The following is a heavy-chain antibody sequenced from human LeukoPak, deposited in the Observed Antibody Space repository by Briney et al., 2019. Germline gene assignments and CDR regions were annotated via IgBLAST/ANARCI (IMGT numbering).Heavy chain of an antibody. Sequence: SGPTLVKPSETLSLTCTVSGGSISSYYWSWIRQPPGKGLEWIGYIYYSGSTNYNPSLKSRVTISVDTSKNQFSLKLSSVTAADTAVYYCARDKRYGGSSSWYVGKAGDYYYMDVWGKGTTVTVSS. CDR3: ARDKRYGGSSSWYVGKAGDYYYMDV. V-gene: IGHV4-59*01. D-gene: IGHD6-13*01. CDR2: IYYSGST. J-gene: IGHJ6*03. CDR1: GGSISSYY.